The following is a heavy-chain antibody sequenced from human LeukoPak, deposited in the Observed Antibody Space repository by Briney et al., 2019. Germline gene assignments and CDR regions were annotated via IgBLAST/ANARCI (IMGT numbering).Heavy chain of an antibody. CDR3: ARVTLFGSSWYLSVANFDY. D-gene: IGHD6-13*01. V-gene: IGHV1-18*01. CDR2: ISANNGNT. CDR1: GYTFTSYG. J-gene: IGHJ4*02. Sequence: ASVKVSCKASGYTFTSYGISWVRQAPGQGLEWMVWISANNGNTNYAQKLHGRVTMTRDTSTSTAYMELRSMRSDDTAVYYCARVTLFGSSWYLSVANFDYWGQGALVTVSS.